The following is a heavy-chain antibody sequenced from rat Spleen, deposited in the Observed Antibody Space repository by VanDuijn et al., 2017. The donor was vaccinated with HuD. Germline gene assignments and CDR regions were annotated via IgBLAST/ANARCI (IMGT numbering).Heavy chain of an antibody. CDR3: ARTTVALFDY. CDR1: GFTFSNYG. J-gene: IGHJ2*01. CDR2: ISYDGSST. D-gene: IGHD1-8*01. Sequence: EVQLVESGGGLVQPGRSLKLSCAASGFTFSNYGMAWVRQAPTKGLEWVATISYDGSSTYYRDSVKGRFTISRDNAKSTLYLQMDSLRSEDTATYYCARTTVALFDYWGQGVMVTVSS. V-gene: IGHV5-29*01.